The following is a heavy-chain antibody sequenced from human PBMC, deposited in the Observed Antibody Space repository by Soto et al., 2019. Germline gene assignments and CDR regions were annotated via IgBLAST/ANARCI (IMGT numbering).Heavy chain of an antibody. V-gene: IGHV3-15*07. CDR1: GFVFRNGR. CDR3: YHYGSGSYSTDY. D-gene: IGHD3-10*01. J-gene: IGHJ4*02. CDR2: IRSSAERGTT. Sequence: GGSLRLSCGGSGFVFRNGRMSWACQAPGRGLEWVGHIRSSAERGTTDYAAPVKGRFTISRDDPQNTLYLQMNSLKTEDTAVYFCYHYGSGSYSTDYWGQGTLVTVSS.